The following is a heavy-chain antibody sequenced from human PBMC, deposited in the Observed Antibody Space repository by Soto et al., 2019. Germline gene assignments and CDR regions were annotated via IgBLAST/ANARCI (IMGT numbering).Heavy chain of an antibody. CDR1: GGSISSGDYY. J-gene: IGHJ3*02. CDR3: ARGSYYYDSSGPSDAFDI. V-gene: IGHV4-30-4*01. CDR2: IYYSGCT. D-gene: IGHD3-22*01. Sequence: PSETLSLTCTVSGGSISSGDYYWSWIRHPPGKGLEWIGYIYYSGCTYYNPSLKSLVTISVDTSQNQFSLKLSSVTAAEMAVYYCARGSYYYDSSGPSDAFDIWRQGTMVTVSS.